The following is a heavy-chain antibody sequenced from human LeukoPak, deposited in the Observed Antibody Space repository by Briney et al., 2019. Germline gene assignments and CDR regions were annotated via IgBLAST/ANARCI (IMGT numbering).Heavy chain of an antibody. Sequence: GGSLRLSCAASGFTFSSYWMSWVRQAPGKGLEWVANIKQDGCEKYYVDSVKGRFTISRDNAKNSLYLQMNSLRAEDTAVYYCARARAIISLYYFDYWGQGTLVTVSS. CDR1: GFTFSSYW. CDR3: ARARAIISLYYFDY. V-gene: IGHV3-7*01. J-gene: IGHJ4*02. D-gene: IGHD3-10*01. CDR2: IKQDGCEK.